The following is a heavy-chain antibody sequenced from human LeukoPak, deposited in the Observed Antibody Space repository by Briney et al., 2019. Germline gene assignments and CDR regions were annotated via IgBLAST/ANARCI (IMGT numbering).Heavy chain of an antibody. D-gene: IGHD1-14*01. CDR1: GFTFSTYW. J-gene: IGHJ4*02. V-gene: IGHV3-7*01. Sequence: PGGSLRLSCAASGFTFSTYWMSWVRQAPGKGLEWVANIKEDGSETYYVDSLRGRFTISRDNLKNSLYLLINSLRAEDTAVYYCGRDSFETDIDYWGQGTLVTVSS. CDR2: IKEDGSET. CDR3: GRDSFETDIDY.